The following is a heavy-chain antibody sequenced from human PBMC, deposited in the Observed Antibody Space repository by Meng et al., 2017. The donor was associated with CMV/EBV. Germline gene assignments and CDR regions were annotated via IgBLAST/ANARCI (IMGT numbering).Heavy chain of an antibody. V-gene: IGHV1-69*05. Sequence: SVKVSCKASGGTFSSYAISWVRQAPGQGLEWMGGIIPIFGTAKYAQKFQGRVTITTDESTSTAYMELSSLRSEDTAVYYCARGPYQLLFSYFDYWGQGTLVTVSS. CDR1: GGTFSSYA. D-gene: IGHD2-2*01. J-gene: IGHJ4*02. CDR3: ARGPYQLLFSYFDY. CDR2: IIPIFGTA.